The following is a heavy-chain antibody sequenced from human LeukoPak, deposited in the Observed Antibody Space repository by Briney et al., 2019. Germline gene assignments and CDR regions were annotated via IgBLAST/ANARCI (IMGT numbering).Heavy chain of an antibody. CDR1: GGTYSSYA. CDR3: ARHIVVVPAASGVLDY. CDR2: IIPICGIA. V-gene: IGHV1-69*04. J-gene: IGHJ4*02. Sequence: SVKVSCKASGGTYSSYAISWVRQAPGQGLEWMGRIIPICGIANYAQKFQGRVTITADKSTSTAYMELSSLRSEDTAVYYCARHIVVVPAASGVLDYWGQGTLVTVSS. D-gene: IGHD2-2*01.